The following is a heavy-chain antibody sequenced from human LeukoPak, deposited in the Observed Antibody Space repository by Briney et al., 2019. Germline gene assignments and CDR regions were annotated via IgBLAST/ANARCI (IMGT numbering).Heavy chain of an antibody. Sequence: PGGSLRLSCAASGFTFSDYYMSWIRQAPGKGLEWVSYISSSGSTIYYADSVKGRFTISRDNAKNSLYLQMNSLRAEDTAVYYCARVGETYYYDSSGYELVDYYYMDVWGKGTTVTVSS. CDR2: ISSSGSTI. V-gene: IGHV3-11*04. CDR3: ARVGETYYYDSSGYELVDYYYMDV. D-gene: IGHD3-22*01. J-gene: IGHJ6*03. CDR1: GFTFSDYY.